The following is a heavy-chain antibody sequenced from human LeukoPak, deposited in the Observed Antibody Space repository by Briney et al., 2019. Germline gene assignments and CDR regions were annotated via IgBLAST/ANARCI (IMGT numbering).Heavy chain of an antibody. CDR3: ARGKYNWNYLDAFDI. CDR1: GFTVSSNY. Sequence: GGSLRLSCAASGFTVSSNYMSWVRQAPGKGLEWVSVIYSGGSTYYADSVKGRFTISRDNSKNTLYLQMNSLRAEDTAVYYCARGKYNWNYLDAFDIWGQGTMVTVSS. V-gene: IGHV3-66*01. J-gene: IGHJ3*02. D-gene: IGHD1-7*01. CDR2: IYSGGST.